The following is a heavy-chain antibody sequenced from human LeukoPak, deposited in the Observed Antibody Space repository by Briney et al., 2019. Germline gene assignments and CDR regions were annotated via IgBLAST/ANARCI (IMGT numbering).Heavy chain of an antibody. V-gene: IGHV3-48*01. CDR2: IKSGSTTI. Sequence: TGGSLRLSCAASGFTFNYYSMNWVRQAPEKGLEWVSYIKSGSTTIYYADSVKGRFTISRDDANDLLYLQMNSLRAEDAAVYYCARVPLDMDVWGKGTTVTVSS. CDR1: GFTFNYYS. J-gene: IGHJ6*03. CDR3: ARVPLDMDV.